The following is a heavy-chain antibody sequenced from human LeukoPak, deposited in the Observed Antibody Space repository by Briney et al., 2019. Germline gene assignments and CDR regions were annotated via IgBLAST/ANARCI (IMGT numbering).Heavy chain of an antibody. J-gene: IGHJ4*02. D-gene: IGHD3-22*01. V-gene: IGHV1-46*01. Sequence: ASVKVSCKASGYTFTSYYMHWVRQAPGQGLEWMGIINPSGGSTSYAQKFQGGVTMTRDTSTSTVYMELSSLRSEDTAVYYCAREGGRGPNDSSGYRYYYFDYWGQGTLVTVSS. CDR3: AREGGRGPNDSSGYRYYYFDY. CDR1: GYTFTSYY. CDR2: INPSGGST.